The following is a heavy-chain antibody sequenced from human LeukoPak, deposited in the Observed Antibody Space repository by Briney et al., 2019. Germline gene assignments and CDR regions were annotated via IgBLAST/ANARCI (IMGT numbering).Heavy chain of an antibody. CDR3: ARGAGSVDY. J-gene: IGHJ4*02. CDR1: GGSISSYY. Sequence: PSETLSLTCTVSGGSISSYYWSWIRQPPGKGLEWIGYIYYNGSTKYNPSLKSRVIISVHTSKNQFSLKVSSVTAADTAVYYCARGAGSVDYWGQGTLVTVSS. V-gene: IGHV4-59*01. CDR2: IYYNGST. D-gene: IGHD3-10*01.